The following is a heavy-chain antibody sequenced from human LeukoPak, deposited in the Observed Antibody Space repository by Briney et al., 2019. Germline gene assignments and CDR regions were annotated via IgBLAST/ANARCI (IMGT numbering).Heavy chain of an antibody. J-gene: IGHJ4*02. CDR1: GFTFSSYS. D-gene: IGHD3-10*01. V-gene: IGHV3-21*01. Sequence: GGSLRLSCAASGFTFSSYSMNWVRQAAGRGLDCVSSISSSSYIYYADSVKGRFTISRDNAKNSLYLQMNSLRAEDTTVYYCARDKYYGSGSYNPSDYWGQGTLVPVSS. CDR2: ISSSSYI. CDR3: ARDKYYGSGSYNPSDY.